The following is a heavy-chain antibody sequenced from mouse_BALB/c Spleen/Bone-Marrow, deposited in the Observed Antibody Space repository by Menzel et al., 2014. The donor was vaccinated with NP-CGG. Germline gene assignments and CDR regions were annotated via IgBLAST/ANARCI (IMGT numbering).Heavy chain of an antibody. V-gene: IGHV5-9-4*01. J-gene: IGHJ1*01. Sequence: EVKLVESGGGLVKPGGSLKLSCAASGFTFSSYAMSWVRQSPEKRLEWVAEISSGGSYTYYPDTVTGRFTISRDNAKNTLYLEMSRPRSEDTAMYYCASKTGTGYWYFDVWGAGTTVTVSS. CDR1: GFTFSSYA. CDR2: ISSGGSYT. CDR3: ASKTGTGYWYFDV. D-gene: IGHD4-1*01.